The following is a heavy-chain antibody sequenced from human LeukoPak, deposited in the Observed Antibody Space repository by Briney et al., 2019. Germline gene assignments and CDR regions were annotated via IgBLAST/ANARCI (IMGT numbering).Heavy chain of an antibody. CDR1: GFTFSSYG. D-gene: IGHD6-19*01. Sequence: GGSLRLSCAASGFTFSSYGMHWVRQAPGKGLEWVAVIWYDGSNKYYADSVKGRFTISRDNSKNTLYLQMNSLRAEDTAVYYCARGAVAGSDDIFDYWGQGTLVTVSS. J-gene: IGHJ4*02. CDR2: IWYDGSNK. CDR3: ARGAVAGSDDIFDY. V-gene: IGHV3-33*01.